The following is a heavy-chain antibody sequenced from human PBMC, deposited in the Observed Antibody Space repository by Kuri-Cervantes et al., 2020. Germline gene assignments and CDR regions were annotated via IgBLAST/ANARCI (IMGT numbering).Heavy chain of an antibody. CDR3: ARDVGGGVVASPHWYFDL. CDR1: GYTFTAYY. CDR2: INPSGGST. J-gene: IGHJ2*01. V-gene: IGHV1-46*01. D-gene: IGHD2-8*02. Sequence: ASVKVSCKASGYTFTAYYMHWVRQAPGQGLEWMGWINPSGGSTSYAQKFQGRVTMTRDTSTSTVYMALSSLRSDDTAVYYCARDVGGGVVASPHWYFDLWGRGTLVTVSS.